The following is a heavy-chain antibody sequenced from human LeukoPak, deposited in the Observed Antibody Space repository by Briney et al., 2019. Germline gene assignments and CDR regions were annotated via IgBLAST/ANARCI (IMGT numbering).Heavy chain of an antibody. CDR2: ISYDGSNK. Sequence: GGSLRLSCAASGFTFSSHAMHWVRQAPGKGLEWVAVISYDGSNKYYADSVKGRFTISRDNSKNTLYLQMNSLRAEDTAVYNCARVLIPQYDSSGYYYGELDYWGQGTLVTVSS. CDR3: ARVLIPQYDSSGYYYGELDY. D-gene: IGHD3-22*01. CDR1: GFTFSSHA. J-gene: IGHJ4*02. V-gene: IGHV3-30-3*01.